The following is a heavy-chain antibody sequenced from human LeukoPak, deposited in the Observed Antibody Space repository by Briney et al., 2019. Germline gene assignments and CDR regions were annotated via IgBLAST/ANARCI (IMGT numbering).Heavy chain of an antibody. CDR3: AREGGRYSPLGY. J-gene: IGHJ4*02. CDR2: IKQDGSEK. D-gene: IGHD3-16*02. CDR1: GFTFSSYW. Sequence: PGGSLRLSCAASGFTFSSYWMSWVRQAPGKGLEWVANIKQDGSEKYYVDSVKGRFTISRDNDKNSLFLQMTSLRAEDTAVYYCAREGGRYSPLGYWGQGTLVTVSS. V-gene: IGHV3-7*01.